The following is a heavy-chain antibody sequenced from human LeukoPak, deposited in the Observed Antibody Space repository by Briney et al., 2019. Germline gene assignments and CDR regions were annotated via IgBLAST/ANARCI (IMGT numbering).Heavy chain of an antibody. V-gene: IGHV5-51*01. CDR3: ARGGSCSGGSCYFDY. CDR2: IYPGDSDT. J-gene: IGHJ4*02. Sequence: GESLKISCKGSGYSFTSYWIGWVRQMPGKGLEWMGIIYPGDSDTRHSPSFQGQVTISADKSISTAYLQWSSLKASDTAMYYCARGGSCSGGSCYFDYWGQGTLVTVSS. CDR1: GYSFTSYW. D-gene: IGHD2-15*01.